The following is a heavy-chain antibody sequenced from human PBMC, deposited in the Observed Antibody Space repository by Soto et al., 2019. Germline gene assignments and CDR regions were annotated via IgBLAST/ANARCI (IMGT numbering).Heavy chain of an antibody. J-gene: IGHJ4*02. Sequence: DSVKVSCKASGYTFTDYAIPWVRQAPGQGLEWMGWINVGNGNTGYSRKLQGRVTNARDMSASTAYIEVTSLTSEDTAIYYCAREGAHYTPLDHWGQGTLVTVSS. CDR1: GYTFTDYA. V-gene: IGHV1-3*01. CDR3: AREGAHYTPLDH. CDR2: INVGNGNT. D-gene: IGHD2-15*01.